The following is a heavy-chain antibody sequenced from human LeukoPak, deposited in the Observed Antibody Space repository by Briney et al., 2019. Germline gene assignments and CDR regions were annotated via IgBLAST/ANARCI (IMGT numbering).Heavy chain of an antibody. D-gene: IGHD5-12*01. V-gene: IGHV3-30*04. CDR2: ISYDGSNK. CDR1: GFTFSSYA. Sequence: GGSLRLSCAASGFTFSSYAVHWVRQAPGKGLKWVAVISYDGSNKYYADSVKGRFTISRDNSKNTLYLQMNTLRAEDTAVYYCARGSYSDYDWSLFDYWGQGTLVTVSS. J-gene: IGHJ4*02. CDR3: ARGSYSDYDWSLFDY.